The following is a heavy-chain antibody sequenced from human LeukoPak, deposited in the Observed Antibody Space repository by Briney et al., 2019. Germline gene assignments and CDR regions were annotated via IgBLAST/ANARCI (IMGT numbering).Heavy chain of an antibody. Sequence: GGSLRLSCAASGFTFSSYGMHWVRQAPGKGLEWVAVISYDGSNKYYADSVKGRFTISRDNAKNSLHLQMKSLRAEDTAVYYCARRGYHDYSGFDYWGQGTLVTVSS. CDR2: ISYDGSNK. D-gene: IGHD1-26*01. CDR3: ARRGYHDYSGFDY. V-gene: IGHV3-30*03. CDR1: GFTFSSYG. J-gene: IGHJ4*02.